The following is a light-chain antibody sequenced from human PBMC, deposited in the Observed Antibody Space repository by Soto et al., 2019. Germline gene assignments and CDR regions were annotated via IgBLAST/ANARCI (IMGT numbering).Light chain of an antibody. V-gene: IGLV2-14*01. CDR1: SSDVGGYNY. J-gene: IGLJ1*01. CDR3: SSYTSSSTRV. Sequence: QSVLTQPASVSGSPGQSIAISCTGTSSDVGGYNYVSWYQQHPGKAPKLMIYDVSNRPSGVSNRFSGSKPGNTASLTISGLQADDEADYYCSSYTSSSTRVFGTGTKVTVL. CDR2: DVS.